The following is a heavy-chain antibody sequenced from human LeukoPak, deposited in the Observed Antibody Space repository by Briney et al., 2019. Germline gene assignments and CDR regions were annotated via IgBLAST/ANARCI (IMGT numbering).Heavy chain of an antibody. D-gene: IGHD2-21*01. Sequence: GRSLRLSCAASGFTFSSYGMHWVRQAPGKGLEWVAVISYDGSNKYYADSVKGRFTISRDNSKNTLYLQMNSLRVEDTAVYFCAREIMVSREWYFDLWGRGTLVTVAS. CDR3: AREIMVSREWYFDL. V-gene: IGHV3-30*03. J-gene: IGHJ2*01. CDR2: ISYDGSNK. CDR1: GFTFSSYG.